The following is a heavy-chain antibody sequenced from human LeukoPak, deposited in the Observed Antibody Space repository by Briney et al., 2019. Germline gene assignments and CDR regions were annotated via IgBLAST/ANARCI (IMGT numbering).Heavy chain of an antibody. CDR1: GYTFTSYD. V-gene: IGHV1-8*03. CDR3: ARAVQLERRALGY. CDR2: MNPNSGNT. D-gene: IGHD1-1*01. Sequence: ASVKVSFKASGYTFTSYDINWVRQATGQGLEWMGWMNPNSGNTGYAQKFQGRVTITRNTSISTAYMELSSLRSEDTAVYYCARAVQLERRALGYWGQGTLVTVSS. J-gene: IGHJ4*02.